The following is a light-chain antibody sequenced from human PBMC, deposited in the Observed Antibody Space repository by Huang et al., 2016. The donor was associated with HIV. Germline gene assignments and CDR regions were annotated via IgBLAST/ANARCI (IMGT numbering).Light chain of an antibody. CDR1: QNINTY. CDR2: SAS. CDR3: QQSYSALSS. Sequence: IQMTQSPTSLSASIGDRVSIACRASQNINTYLNWYQQKPGKAPKLLISSASTLHSGVPSRFSGSGSGTDFTLIIRGLQLDDFATYYCQQSYSALSSFGPGTRL. J-gene: IGKJ5*01. V-gene: IGKV1-39*01.